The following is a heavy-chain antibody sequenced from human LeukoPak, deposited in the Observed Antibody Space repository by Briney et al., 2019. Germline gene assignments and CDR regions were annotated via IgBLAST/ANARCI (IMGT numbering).Heavy chain of an antibody. D-gene: IGHD3-22*01. Sequence: SETLSLTCTVSGGSISSSSYYWGWIRQPPGKGLEWTGSIYYSGSTYYNPSLKSRVTISVDTSKNQFSLKLSSVTAADTAVYYCARAKPYYYDSSGYYFDYWGQGTLVTVSS. CDR3: ARAKPYYYDSSGYYFDY. V-gene: IGHV4-39*07. CDR1: GGSISSSSYY. CDR2: IYYSGST. J-gene: IGHJ4*02.